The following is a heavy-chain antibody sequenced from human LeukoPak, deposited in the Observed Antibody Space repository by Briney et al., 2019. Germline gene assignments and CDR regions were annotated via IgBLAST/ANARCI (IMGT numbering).Heavy chain of an antibody. Sequence: GGSLRLSCAASGFTFSSYSMNWVRQAPGKGLEWVSSISSSSSYIYYADSVKGRFTISRDNAKNSLYLQMNSLRAEDTAVYYCARDRGGSGSYYINAFDIWGQGTMVTVSS. V-gene: IGHV3-21*01. CDR2: ISSSSSYI. CDR3: ARDRGGSGSYYINAFDI. CDR1: GFTFSSYS. J-gene: IGHJ3*02. D-gene: IGHD1-26*01.